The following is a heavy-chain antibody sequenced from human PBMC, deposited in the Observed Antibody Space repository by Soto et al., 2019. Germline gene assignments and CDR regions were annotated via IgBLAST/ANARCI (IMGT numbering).Heavy chain of an antibody. CDR1: GYTFTSYD. J-gene: IGHJ6*02. Sequence: QVQLVQSGAEVKKPGASVKVSCKASGYTFTSYDINWVRQATGQGLEWMGWMNPNSGNTGYAQKFQGRVTMTRNTSISTAYMELGSLRSEDTAVYYCARGQFTIFGVVIYYYYYGMDVWGQGTTVTVSS. D-gene: IGHD3-3*01. CDR2: MNPNSGNT. V-gene: IGHV1-8*01. CDR3: ARGQFTIFGVVIYYYYYGMDV.